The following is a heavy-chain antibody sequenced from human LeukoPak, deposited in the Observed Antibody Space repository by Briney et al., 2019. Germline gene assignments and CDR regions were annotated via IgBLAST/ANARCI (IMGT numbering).Heavy chain of an antibody. CDR1: GYTFTAYF. CDR3: ARDQEGFDY. V-gene: IGHV1-2*06. J-gene: IGHJ4*02. CDR2: VNPNSGVT. Sequence: ASVKVSCKASGYTFTAYFMHWVRQAPGQGLEWMGRVNPNSGVTNSIQKFQGRVTMTRDTSISTAYMELSGLRSDDTAVYYCARDQEGFDYWGQGTLVTVSS.